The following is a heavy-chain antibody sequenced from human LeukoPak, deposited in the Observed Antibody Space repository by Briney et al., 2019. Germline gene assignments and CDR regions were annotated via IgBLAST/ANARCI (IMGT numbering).Heavy chain of an antibody. V-gene: IGHV4-30-2*01. J-gene: IGHJ4*02. CDR3: ARHRRSSVFHY. CDR2: IYHSGST. CDR1: GGSISSGGYS. Sequence: PSETLSLTCAVSGGSISSGGYSWRWIRQPPGKGLEWIGYIYHSGSTYYNPSLKSRVTISVDRSKNQFSLKLSSVPAADTAVYYCARHRRSSVFHYWGQGALVSVSS. D-gene: IGHD6-25*01.